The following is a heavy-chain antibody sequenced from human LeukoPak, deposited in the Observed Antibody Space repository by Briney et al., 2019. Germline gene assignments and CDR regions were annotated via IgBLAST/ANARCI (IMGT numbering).Heavy chain of an antibody. D-gene: IGHD3-16*01. CDR1: GFTFDDYA. Sequence: PGGSLRLSCAASGFTFDDYAMHWVRHAPRKGLEWVSLISWDGGSTYYADSVKGRFTISRDNSKNSLYLQMNSLRAEDTALYYCAKGGDTLYYFDYWGQGTLVTVSS. CDR2: ISWDGGST. V-gene: IGHV3-43D*03. CDR3: AKGGDTLYYFDY. J-gene: IGHJ4*02.